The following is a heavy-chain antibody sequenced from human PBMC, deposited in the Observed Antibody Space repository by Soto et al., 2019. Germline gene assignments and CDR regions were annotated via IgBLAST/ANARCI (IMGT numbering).Heavy chain of an antibody. CDR1: GGSVSSGDYY. V-gene: IGHV4-61*08. CDR2: IYYSGST. D-gene: IGHD2-21*01. Sequence: PSETLSLTCTVSGGSVSSGDYYWTWIRQPPGKGLDWIGYIYYSGSTYYNPSLKSRVTISVDTSKNQFSLKLSSVTAADTAVYYCARDPPLSVLVVVATDDFWGQGALVTVSS. CDR3: ARDPPLSVLVVVATDDF. J-gene: IGHJ4*02.